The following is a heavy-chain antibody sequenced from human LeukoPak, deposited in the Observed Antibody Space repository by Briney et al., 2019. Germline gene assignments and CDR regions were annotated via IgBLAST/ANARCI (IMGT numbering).Heavy chain of an antibody. CDR3: TRAPRKAWFDP. J-gene: IGHJ5*02. V-gene: IGHV4-59*01. CDR1: GGSISSFY. Sequence: SETLSLTCSVSGGSISSFYCSWIRQPPGKGLEWIGYTSYSGNTNYNPSLKSRVTMSVDTSRKQFSLRLTSVTAADTAVYYCTRAPRKAWFDPWGQGTRVIVSS. CDR2: TSYSGNT. D-gene: IGHD1-14*01.